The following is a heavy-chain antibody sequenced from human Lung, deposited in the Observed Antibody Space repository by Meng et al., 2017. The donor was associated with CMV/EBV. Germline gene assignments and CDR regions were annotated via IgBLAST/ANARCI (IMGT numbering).Heavy chain of an antibody. J-gene: IGHJ4*02. V-gene: IGHV4-61*01. CDR2: IYNSGST. CDR3: ARGMITFGGVIDHFDY. CDR1: GSVSSRSYC. Sequence: GSVSSRSYCWGWSREPPGKGLEWNGYIYNSGSTNYTPYLKSRVTISVDTSKNQFSLKLSSVTAADTAVYYCARGMITFGGVIDHFDYWGQGTLVTVSS. D-gene: IGHD3-16*02.